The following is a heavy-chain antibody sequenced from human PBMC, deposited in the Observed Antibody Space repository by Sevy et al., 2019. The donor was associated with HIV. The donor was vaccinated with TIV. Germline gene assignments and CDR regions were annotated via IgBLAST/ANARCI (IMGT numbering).Heavy chain of an antibody. J-gene: IGHJ6*02. D-gene: IGHD3-3*01. Sequence: GGSLRLSCAASGFTFSSYAMSWVRQAPGKGLEWVSAISGSGGSTYYADSVKGRFTISRDNSKNTLYLQMNSLRAEDTAVYYCAKDPGLERETYYDFWSGYLDYYYYGMDVWGQGTTVTVSS. CDR2: ISGSGGST. CDR3: AKDPGLERETYYDFWSGYLDYYYYGMDV. V-gene: IGHV3-23*01. CDR1: GFTFSSYA.